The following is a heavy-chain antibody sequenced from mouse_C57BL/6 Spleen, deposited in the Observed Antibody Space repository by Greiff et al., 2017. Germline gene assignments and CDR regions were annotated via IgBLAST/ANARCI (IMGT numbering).Heavy chain of an antibody. V-gene: IGHV1-69*01. CDR3: ARAQYYFDY. CDR2: IDPSDSYT. Sequence: VKQRPGQGLEWIGEIDPSDSYTNYNQKFKGKSTLTVDKSSSTAYMQLSSLTSEDSAVYYCARAQYYFDYWGQGTTLTVSS. J-gene: IGHJ2*01.